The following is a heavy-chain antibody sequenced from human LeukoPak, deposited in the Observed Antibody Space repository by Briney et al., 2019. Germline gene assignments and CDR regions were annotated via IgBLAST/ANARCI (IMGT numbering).Heavy chain of an antibody. J-gene: IGHJ5*02. CDR3: ARAPYSSSWFDP. CDR1: GFTFSSSA. Sequence: PGGSLRLSCAASGFTFSSSAMSWVRQAPGKGLEWIGEITYDGRTKYNPSLRSRVTISVDTSKNQFSLKLSSVTAADTAVYYCARAPYSSSWFDPWGQGTLVTVSS. V-gene: IGHV4-34*01. D-gene: IGHD6-13*01. CDR2: ITYDGRT.